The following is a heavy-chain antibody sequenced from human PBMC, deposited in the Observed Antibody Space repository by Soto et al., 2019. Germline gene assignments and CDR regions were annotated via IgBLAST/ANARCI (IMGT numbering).Heavy chain of an antibody. D-gene: IGHD4-17*01. CDR3: ARLPTTVLIAF. Sequence: PGESLKISCETSGYSFTSYWINWVRQMPGKGLEWMRRIDPSDSYTEFNPSFQGHVTMSVDTSLIAAYLQWSSLKASDTAIYYCARLPTTVLIAFWGQGTLVTVSS. CDR1: GYSFTSYW. CDR2: IDPSDSYT. V-gene: IGHV5-10-1*01. J-gene: IGHJ1*01.